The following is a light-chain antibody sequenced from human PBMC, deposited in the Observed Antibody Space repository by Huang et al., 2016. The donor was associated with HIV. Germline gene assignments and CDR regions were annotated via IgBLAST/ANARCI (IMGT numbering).Light chain of an antibody. CDR1: ESVGSN. Sequence: IVMTQSPATLSVSPGERATLSCRASESVGSNLAWYQQKPGQAPRLLIFDASARASGFPARFSGSGLGTEFTLTISSLQSEDFAVYYCHHYSNWPPAYTFGQGTKLEIK. CDR2: DAS. J-gene: IGKJ2*01. V-gene: IGKV3-15*01. CDR3: HHYSNWPPAYT.